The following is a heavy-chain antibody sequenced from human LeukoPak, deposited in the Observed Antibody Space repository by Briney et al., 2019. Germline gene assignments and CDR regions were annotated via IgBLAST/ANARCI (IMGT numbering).Heavy chain of an antibody. J-gene: IGHJ4*02. CDR3: ASRNSPYYYFDY. V-gene: IGHV3-11*04. CDR2: ISTSGSTI. Sequence: GGSLRLSCAASGFTFSDYFMSWIRQAPGKGLEGVSYISTSGSTIYYADSVKGRFTISRDNAKNSLYLQMNSLRAEDTAVYYCASRNSPYYYFDYWGQGTLVTVSS. CDR1: GFTFSDYF. D-gene: IGHD1-14*01.